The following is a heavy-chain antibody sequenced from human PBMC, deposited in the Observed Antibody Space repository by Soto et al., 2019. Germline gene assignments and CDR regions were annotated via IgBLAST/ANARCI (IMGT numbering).Heavy chain of an antibody. J-gene: IGHJ4*02. CDR1: GFIFSSYA. D-gene: IGHD5-18*01. CDR2: ISSSGGHT. V-gene: IGHV3-23*01. Sequence: EVQLLESGGGLVQPGGSLRLSCAASGFIFSSYAMSWVRQAPGKGLEWVSAISSSGGHTYYADSVRGRFSVSRDNSKKTVYLQMNSLRAEDTAIYYCAKDQFSGRYGYFGGDYWGQGTLVTVSS. CDR3: AKDQFSGRYGYFGGDY.